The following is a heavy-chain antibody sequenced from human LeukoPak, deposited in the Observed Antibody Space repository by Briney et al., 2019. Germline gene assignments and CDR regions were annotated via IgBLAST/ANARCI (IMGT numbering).Heavy chain of an antibody. D-gene: IGHD2-2*02. CDR2: INHSGST. Sequence: SETLSLTCAVYGGSFSGYYWSWIRQPPGKGLEWIGEINHSGSTNYNPSLKSRVTISVDTSKNQLSLKLSSVTAADTAVYYCARAKCSSTSCYRGYYYGMDVWGQGTTVTVSS. V-gene: IGHV4-34*01. J-gene: IGHJ6*02. CDR1: GGSFSGYY. CDR3: ARAKCSSTSCYRGYYYGMDV.